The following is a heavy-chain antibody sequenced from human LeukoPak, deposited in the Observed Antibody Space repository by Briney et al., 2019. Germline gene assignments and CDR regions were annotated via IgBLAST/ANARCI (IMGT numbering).Heavy chain of an antibody. CDR3: ARSPTIYYGMDV. CDR1: GGTFSSYA. J-gene: IGHJ6*02. V-gene: IGHV1-69*13. D-gene: IGHD3-3*01. CDR2: IIPIFGTA. Sequence: SVKVSCKASGGTFSSYAISWVRQAPGQGLEWMGGIIPIFGTANYAQKFQGRVTITADESTSTAYMELSSLRSEDTAVYYCARSPTIYYGMDVWGQGTMVTVSS.